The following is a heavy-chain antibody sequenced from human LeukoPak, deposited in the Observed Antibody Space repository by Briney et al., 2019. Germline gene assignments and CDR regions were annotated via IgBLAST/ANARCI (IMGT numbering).Heavy chain of an antibody. V-gene: IGHV3-30-3*01. CDR3: ARARSSWYDPDAFDI. J-gene: IGHJ3*02. Sequence: GGSLRLSCAASGFTFSSYAMHWVRQAPGKGLEWVAVISYDGSNKYYADSVKGRFTISRDDSKNTLYLQMNSLRAEDTAVYYCARARSSWYDPDAFDIWGQGTMVTVSS. CDR1: GFTFSSYA. CDR2: ISYDGSNK. D-gene: IGHD6-13*01.